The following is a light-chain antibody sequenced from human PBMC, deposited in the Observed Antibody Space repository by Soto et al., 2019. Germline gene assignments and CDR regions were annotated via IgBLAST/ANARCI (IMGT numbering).Light chain of an antibody. Sequence: QSALTQPASLSGSPVQSITISCTGTSSDVGGYNYVSWFQQHPGKAPKLMIFEVSNRPSGVSNRFSGSKSGNTASLTISGLQAEDEADYYCSSYTTSRTWVFGGGTKLTVL. J-gene: IGLJ3*02. CDR1: SSDVGGYNY. CDR3: SSYTTSRTWV. CDR2: EVS. V-gene: IGLV2-14*01.